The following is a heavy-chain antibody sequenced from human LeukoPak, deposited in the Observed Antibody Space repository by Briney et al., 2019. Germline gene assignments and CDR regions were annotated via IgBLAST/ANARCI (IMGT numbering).Heavy chain of an antibody. CDR2: ISYDGSNK. CDR3: TRELLSLHQGLDS. J-gene: IGHJ5*01. CDR1: GFAFSSYG. Sequence: GGSLRLSCAASGFAFSSYGMHWVRQAPGKGLEWVAVISYDGSNKYYADSVKGRFTISRDNAGNSLSLQMDSLRAEDTAVYYCTRELLSLHQGLDSWGQGTLVTVSS. V-gene: IGHV3-30*03. D-gene: IGHD2/OR15-2a*01.